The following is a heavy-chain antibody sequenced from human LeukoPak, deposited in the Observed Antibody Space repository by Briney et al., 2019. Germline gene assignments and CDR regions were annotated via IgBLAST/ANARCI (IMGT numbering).Heavy chain of an antibody. CDR3: TPSLYDILTGSDY. V-gene: IGHV3-73*01. Sequence: GGSLRLSCAASGFTFSGSAMHWVRQASGKGLEWVGRIRSKANSYATAYVASVKGRFTISRDDSKNTAYLQMNSLKTEDTAVYYCTPSLYDILTGSDYWGQGTPVTVSS. D-gene: IGHD3-9*01. CDR1: GFTFSGSA. J-gene: IGHJ4*02. CDR2: IRSKANSYAT.